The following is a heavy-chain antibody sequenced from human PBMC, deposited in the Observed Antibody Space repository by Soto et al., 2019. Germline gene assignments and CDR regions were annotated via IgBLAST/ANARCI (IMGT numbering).Heavy chain of an antibody. V-gene: IGHV5-51*01. J-gene: IGHJ4*02. Sequence: GESLKISCKGSGYRFTSYWIGWVRQVPEKGLEWMGIIYPGDSDTTYSPSFQGQVTFSVDKSIDTAYLQWSSLKASDTAMYYCARQGYFSSSSCSFAFWGQGSLVTVSS. CDR1: GYRFTSYW. CDR3: ARQGYFSSSSCSFAF. D-gene: IGHD2-2*01. CDR2: IYPGDSDT.